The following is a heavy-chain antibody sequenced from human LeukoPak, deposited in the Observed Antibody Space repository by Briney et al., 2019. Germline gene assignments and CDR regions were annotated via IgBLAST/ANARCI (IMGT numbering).Heavy chain of an antibody. J-gene: IGHJ1*01. V-gene: IGHV1-8*01. CDR1: GYTFTSYD. Sequence: ASVKVSCKASGYTFTSYDINWVRQATGQGLERMGWMSPNSGNTGYARKFQGRVTMTRNTSISTAYMELSSLRSEDTAVYYCARVGSGWPRAEYFQHWGQGTLVTVSS. CDR3: ARVGSGWPRAEYFQH. D-gene: IGHD6-19*01. CDR2: MSPNSGNT.